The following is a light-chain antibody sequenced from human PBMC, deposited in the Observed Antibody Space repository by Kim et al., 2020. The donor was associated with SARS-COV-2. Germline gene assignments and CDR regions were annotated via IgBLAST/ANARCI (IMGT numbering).Light chain of an antibody. Sequence: QSALTQPRSVSGSPGQSVTISCTGTSSDVGGYNYVSWYQQHPGKAPKVMIYDVSKRPSGVSDRFSGSKSGNTASLTISGLQAEDEADYCCCSYAGSRWVFGGGTELTVL. CDR1: SSDVGGYNY. CDR3: CSYAGSRWV. CDR2: DVS. J-gene: IGLJ3*02. V-gene: IGLV2-11*01.